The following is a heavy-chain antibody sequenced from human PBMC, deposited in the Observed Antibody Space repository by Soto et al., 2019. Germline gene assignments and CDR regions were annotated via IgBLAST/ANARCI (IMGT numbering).Heavy chain of an antibody. J-gene: IGHJ4*02. CDR2: INHSGST. V-gene: IGHV4-34*01. CDR3: ARVRRYGGYFTY. D-gene: IGHD1-26*01. Sequence: SETLSLTCAVYGGSFSGYYWSWIRQPPGKGLEWIGEINHSGSTNYNPSLKSRVTISVDTSKNQFSLKLSSVTAADTAVYYCARVRRYGGYFTYWGQGTLVTVSS. CDR1: GGSFSGYY.